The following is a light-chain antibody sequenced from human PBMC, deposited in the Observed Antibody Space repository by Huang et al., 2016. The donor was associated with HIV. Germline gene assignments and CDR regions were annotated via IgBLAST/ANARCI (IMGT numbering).Light chain of an antibody. J-gene: IGKJ2*01. Sequence: DIVMTQTPLSLSVTPGQPASISCKSSQSLLHSNRKTYLYWYLQKPGQSPQLLMYELSSRVSGVSDRFTGSGSTTDFTLKISRVEAEDVGVYYCMQGLYSTYTFGQGTKLEIK. CDR1: QSLLHSNRKTY. CDR2: ELS. V-gene: IGKV2-29*02. CDR3: MQGLYSTYT.